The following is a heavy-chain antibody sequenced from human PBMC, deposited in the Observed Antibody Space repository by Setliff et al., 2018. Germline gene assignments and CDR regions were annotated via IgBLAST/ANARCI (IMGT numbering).Heavy chain of an antibody. J-gene: IGHJ4*02. CDR3: ARGRSNFWGYYFDY. CDR1: GGSFSGYY. CDR2: INHSGST. V-gene: IGHV4-34*01. Sequence: SETLSLTCAVYGGSFSGYYWTWIRQPPGKGLGWIGEINHSGSTNYNPSLKSRVTISVDTSKNQFSLKLSSVTAADTAVYYCARGRSNFWGYYFDYWGQGTLVTVSS. D-gene: IGHD3-3*01.